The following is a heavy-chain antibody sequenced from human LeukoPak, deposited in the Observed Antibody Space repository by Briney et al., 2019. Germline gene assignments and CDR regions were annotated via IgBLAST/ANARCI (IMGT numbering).Heavy chain of an antibody. CDR3: ARGRGNTMVSSQATFDY. J-gene: IGHJ4*02. D-gene: IGHD3-10*01. V-gene: IGHV4-59*12. CDR1: GGSISSYY. Sequence: SETLSLTCTVSGGSISSYYWSWIRQPPGKGLEWIGYIYYSGSTNYNPSLKSRVTISVDTSKNQFSLKLSSVTAADTAVYYCARGRGNTMVSSQATFDYWGQGTLVTVSS. CDR2: IYYSGST.